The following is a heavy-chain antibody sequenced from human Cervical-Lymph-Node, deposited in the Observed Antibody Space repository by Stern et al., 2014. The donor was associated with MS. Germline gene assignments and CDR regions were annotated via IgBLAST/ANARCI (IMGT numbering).Heavy chain of an antibody. CDR3: ARQKSSWTGGLGGMDV. CDR2: IFYSGST. J-gene: IGHJ6*02. V-gene: IGHV4-39*01. CDR1: GGSISSSGDH. Sequence: VQLVESGPGLVKPSETLSLTCAVSGGSISSSGDHWGWNRQSPGKGLEWIGSIFYSGSTYYTPPLKRRGTISEAPFETQFSLKLSSVTAADTAVYYCARQKSSWTGGLGGMDVWGQGTTVTVSS. D-gene: IGHD2-2*01.